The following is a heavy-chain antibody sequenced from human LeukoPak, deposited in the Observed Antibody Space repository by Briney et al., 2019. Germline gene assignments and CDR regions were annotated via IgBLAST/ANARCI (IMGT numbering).Heavy chain of an antibody. CDR3: AKDSIGGYSYGYVESGGY. V-gene: IGHV3-30-3*01. CDR1: GFTFSSYA. CDR2: ISYDGSNK. D-gene: IGHD5-18*01. Sequence: PGRSLRLSCAASGFTFSSYAMHWVRQAPGKGLEWVAVISYDGSNKYYADSVKGRFTISRDNSKNTLYLQMNSLRAEDTAVYYCAKDSIGGYSYGYVESGGYWGQGTLVTVSS. J-gene: IGHJ4*02.